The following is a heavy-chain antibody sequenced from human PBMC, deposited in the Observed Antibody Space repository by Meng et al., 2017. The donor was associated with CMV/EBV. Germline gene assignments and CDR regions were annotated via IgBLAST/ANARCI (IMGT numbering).Heavy chain of an antibody. Sequence: VQLVQVGAGVKKPGASGKVSSKASGYTFTSDGISWVRQAPGQGVEWMGWISAYNGNTNYAQKLQGRVTMTTDTSTSTAYMELRSLRSDDTAVYYCARGRRGADNWFDPWGQGTLVTVSS. V-gene: IGHV1-18*01. CDR3: ARGRRGADNWFDP. CDR1: GYTFTSDG. J-gene: IGHJ5*02. CDR2: ISAYNGNT.